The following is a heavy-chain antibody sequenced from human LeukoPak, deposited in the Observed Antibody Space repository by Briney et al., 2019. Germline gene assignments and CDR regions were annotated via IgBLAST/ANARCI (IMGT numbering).Heavy chain of an antibody. D-gene: IGHD2-15*01. CDR1: GFTFRSYW. CDR2: IESDGSTR. CDR3: TRGYCSGDSCSPKPFDY. J-gene: IGHJ4*02. Sequence: SGGSLRVSCAASGFTFRSYWMHWVRQAPGKGLAWVSRIESDGSTRSYADSVKGRFTISRDNAMNTLYLQMNSLRAEETAVYYCTRGYCSGDSCSPKPFDYWGQGALVTVSS. V-gene: IGHV3-74*01.